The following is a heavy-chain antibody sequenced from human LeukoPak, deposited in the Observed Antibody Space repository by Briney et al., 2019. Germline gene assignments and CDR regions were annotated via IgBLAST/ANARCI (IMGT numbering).Heavy chain of an antibody. Sequence: VSTFCSTRCTTFFADSLKGGFTIYRDNAKNTLYLEMNSLRAQDTAVYYCAKGYGSGSPDYWGQGTLVTVSS. CDR3: AKGYGSGSPDY. CDR2: FCSTRCTT. J-gene: IGHJ4*02. V-gene: IGHV3-23*01. D-gene: IGHD3-10*01.